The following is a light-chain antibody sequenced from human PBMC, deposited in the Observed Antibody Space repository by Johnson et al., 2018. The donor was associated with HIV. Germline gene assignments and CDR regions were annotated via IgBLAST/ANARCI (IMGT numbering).Light chain of an antibody. Sequence: QSVLTQPPSASGTPGQRVTISCSGSISNIGSNTVNWYQHLPGTAPKLLIYSNSQRPSGVPDRFSGSKSATSASLAISGLQSQDEADYYCGTWDSSLSTYVFGTGTKVTVL. CDR2: SNS. CDR1: ISNIGSNT. V-gene: IGLV1-44*01. CDR3: GTWDSSLSTYV. J-gene: IGLJ1*01.